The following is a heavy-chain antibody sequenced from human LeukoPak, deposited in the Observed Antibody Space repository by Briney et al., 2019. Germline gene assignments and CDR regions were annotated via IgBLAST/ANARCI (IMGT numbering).Heavy chain of an antibody. V-gene: IGHV4-39*07. CDR3: ARRLSREPRGSLWLPFYGMDV. J-gene: IGHJ6*02. D-gene: IGHD2-15*01. CDR1: GGSISGGSYY. Sequence: SETLSLTCTVSGGSISGGSYYWGWIRQPPGKGLEWIGSNYYSGSTYYNPSLKSRVTISLDTSTNQFSLKLSSVTAADTAVFYCARRLSREPRGSLWLPFYGMDVWGQGTTVTVSS. CDR2: NYYSGST.